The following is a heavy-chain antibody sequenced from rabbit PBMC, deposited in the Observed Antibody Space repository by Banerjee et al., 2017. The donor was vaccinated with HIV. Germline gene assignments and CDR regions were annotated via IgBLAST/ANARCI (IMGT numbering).Heavy chain of an antibody. CDR1: GFTLSGYW. V-gene: IGHV1S45*01. CDR3: ARDLAGVTGWNFNL. J-gene: IGHJ4*01. D-gene: IGHD4-1*01. CDR2: IYTSSGNT. Sequence: EESGGGLVKPEGSLTLTCTASGFTLSGYWICWVRQAPGKGLEWIGCIYTSSGNTVYASWAKGRFTLSKTSSTTVTLQMTSLTAADTATYFCARDLAGVTGWNFNLWGPGTLVTVS.